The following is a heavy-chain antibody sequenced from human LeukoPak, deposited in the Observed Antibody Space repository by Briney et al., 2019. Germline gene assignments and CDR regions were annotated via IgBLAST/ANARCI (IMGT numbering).Heavy chain of an antibody. CDR1: GFTFSSSA. CDR2: ISGSGSTT. J-gene: IGHJ4*02. Sequence: GGSLRLSCTASGFTFSSSAMSWVRQAPGKGLEWVSLISGSGSTTYYADSVKGRFTISRDNSKNTLYLQMNSLRAEDTAVYYCAKDLRNHNYYYGRSGYYDYWGQGTLVTVSS. V-gene: IGHV3-23*01. D-gene: IGHD3-22*01. CDR3: AKDLRNHNYYYGRSGYYDY.